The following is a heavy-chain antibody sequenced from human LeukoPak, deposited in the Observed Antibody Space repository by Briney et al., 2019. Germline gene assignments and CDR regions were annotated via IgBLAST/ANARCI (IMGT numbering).Heavy chain of an antibody. CDR2: ITPSLNIA. CDR1: GGTFGNFA. Sequence: SVKVSCKASGGTFGNFAISWVRQAPGQGLEWMGRITPSLNIADYTQRFQDRVTITADTSTSTVYMELSSLRSEDTAVYYCARGNGDYGGRLGGYFDLWDRGTLVTVSS. V-gene: IGHV1-69*04. J-gene: IGHJ2*01. D-gene: IGHD4-17*01. CDR3: ARGNGDYGGRLGGYFDL.